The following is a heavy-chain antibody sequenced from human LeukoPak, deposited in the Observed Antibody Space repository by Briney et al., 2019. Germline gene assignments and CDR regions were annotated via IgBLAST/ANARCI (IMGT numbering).Heavy chain of an antibody. D-gene: IGHD1-26*01. Sequence: PGGSLRLSCAASGFTFSSYWMSWVRQAPGKGLEWVANIKQDGSEKYYVDSVKGRFTISRDNAKNSLYLQMNSLRAEDTAVYYCARRDPWWELLYYFDYWGQGTLVTVSS. CDR3: ARRDPWWELLYYFDY. V-gene: IGHV3-7*01. CDR2: IKQDGSEK. J-gene: IGHJ4*02. CDR1: GFTFSSYW.